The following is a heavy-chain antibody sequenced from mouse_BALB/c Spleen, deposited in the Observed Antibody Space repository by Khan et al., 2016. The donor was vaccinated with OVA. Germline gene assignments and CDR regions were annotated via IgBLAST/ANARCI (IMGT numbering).Heavy chain of an antibody. D-gene: IGHD4-1*01. Sequence: EVQLQESGPGLVKPSQSLSLTCTVTGYSITSDYAWNWIRQFPGNKLEWMGYISYSGSTTYNPSLKSRTSITRDTSTDPFFLQLNSLTSEDTATYYCASELGRYYALDYWGQGTSVTVSS. CDR1: GYSITSDYA. CDR3: ASELGRYYALDY. J-gene: IGHJ4*01. V-gene: IGHV3-2*02. CDR2: ISYSGST.